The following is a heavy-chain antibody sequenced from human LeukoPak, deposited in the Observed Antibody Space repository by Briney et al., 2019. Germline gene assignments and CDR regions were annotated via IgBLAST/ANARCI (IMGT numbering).Heavy chain of an antibody. Sequence: PGGSLRLSCAASGLTFSRYWMHWVRQAPGKGLVWISRINSDGSATNYADSVRGRFTISRDNAKNTLYLQMNSLRAEDTAVYYCARGCDSDCYGLHYGGQGALVTVSS. D-gene: IGHD2-21*02. CDR1: GLTFSRYW. CDR3: ARGCDSDCYGLHY. J-gene: IGHJ4*02. V-gene: IGHV3-74*01. CDR2: INSDGSAT.